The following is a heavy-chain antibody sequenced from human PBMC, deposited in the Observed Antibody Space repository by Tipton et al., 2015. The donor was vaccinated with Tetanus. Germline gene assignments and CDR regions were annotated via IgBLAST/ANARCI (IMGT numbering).Heavy chain of an antibody. CDR1: GFIFSSYA. D-gene: IGHD3-3*01. CDR2: IRYDGSNQ. V-gene: IGHV3-30*18. Sequence: SLRLSCEASGFIFSSYAMHWVRQAPGKGLEWVAVIRYDGSNQNYLDSGRGRFTISRDNSKNTVSLQMNSLRVEDTAVYYCAKDLFFRAVRPRIYTMDVWGQGTTVTVSS. CDR3: AKDLFFRAVRPRIYTMDV. J-gene: IGHJ6*02.